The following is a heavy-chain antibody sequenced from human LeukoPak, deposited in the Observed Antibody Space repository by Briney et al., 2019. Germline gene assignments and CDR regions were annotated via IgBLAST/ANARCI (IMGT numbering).Heavy chain of an antibody. CDR2: IYYSGST. J-gene: IGHJ5*02. Sequence: SETLSLTCTVSGGSIRSSTYYWAWLRQPPGKGLEWIGNIYYSGSTYYNPSLKSRVTISVDTSKNQFSLKLSSVTAADTAVYYCARRFSGDYGFPIHNCFDPWGQGTLVTVSS. CDR3: ARRFSGDYGFPIHNCFDP. D-gene: IGHD4/OR15-4a*01. CDR1: GGSIRSSTYY. V-gene: IGHV4-39*01.